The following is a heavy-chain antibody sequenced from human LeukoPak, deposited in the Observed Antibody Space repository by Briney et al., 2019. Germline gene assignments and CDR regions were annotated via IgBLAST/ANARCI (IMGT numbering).Heavy chain of an antibody. CDR2: FDPEDGET. J-gene: IGHJ4*02. CDR1: GYTLTELS. D-gene: IGHD3-22*01. V-gene: IGHV1-24*01. CDR3: ATGGYYDSSGYYYADFDY. Sequence: ASVKVSCKVSGYTLTELSMHWVRQAPGKGLEWMGGFDPEDGETIYAQKFQGRVTMTEDTSTDTAYMELSSLRSEDTVVYYCATGGYYDSSGYYYADFDYWGQGTLVTVSS.